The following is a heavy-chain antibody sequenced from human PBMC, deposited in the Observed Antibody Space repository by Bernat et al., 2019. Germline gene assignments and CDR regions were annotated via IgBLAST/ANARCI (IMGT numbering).Heavy chain of an antibody. CDR1: GDSVSRNSAA. D-gene: IGHD6-13*01. J-gene: IGHJ4*02. Sequence: QVQLQQSGPGLVKPSQTLSLTCAISGDSVSRNSAAWNWISQSPSRGLEWLGRTYFRSKWSNDYASSVKSRITINPDTSKNLFSLQLTSVTPEDTAVYSCAGGTAAPGFEYWGQGTLVTVSS. V-gene: IGHV6-1*01. CDR2: TYFRSKWSN. CDR3: AGGTAAPGFEY.